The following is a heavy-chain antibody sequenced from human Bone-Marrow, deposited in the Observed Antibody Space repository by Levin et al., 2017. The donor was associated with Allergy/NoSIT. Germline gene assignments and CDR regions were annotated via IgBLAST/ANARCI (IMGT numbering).Heavy chain of an antibody. J-gene: IGHJ5*02. Sequence: GESLKISCAVSGFTVSNNFMIWYRQAPGKGLEWVSLIYSGGGVYYADSVKGRFTISRDSSKNTLYLQMTSLRAEDTAVYYCARDRHCISNTCYGAWGQGTLVTVSS. CDR1: GFTVSNNF. V-gene: IGHV3-53*01. CDR2: IYSGGGV. D-gene: IGHD2/OR15-2a*01. CDR3: ARDRHCISNTCYGA.